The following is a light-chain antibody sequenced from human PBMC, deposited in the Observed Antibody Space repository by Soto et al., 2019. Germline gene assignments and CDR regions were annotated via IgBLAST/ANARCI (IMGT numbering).Light chain of an antibody. Sequence: QSVLTQPASVSVSPGQSITISCTGTSSDVGSYNLVSWYQQHPGKAPKLMIYEGSKRPSGVSNRFSGSKPGNTASLTISGLQAEDEADYYCCSYAGSSPYVFGTGTKVTVL. V-gene: IGLV2-23*01. J-gene: IGLJ1*01. CDR3: CSYAGSSPYV. CDR1: SSDVGSYNL. CDR2: EGS.